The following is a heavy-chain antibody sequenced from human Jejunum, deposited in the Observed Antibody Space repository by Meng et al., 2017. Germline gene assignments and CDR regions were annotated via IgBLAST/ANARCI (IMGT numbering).Heavy chain of an antibody. CDR3: AKDSYYYDSSGYYYD. V-gene: IGHV3-23*01. CDR1: GFTLSSCP. J-gene: IGHJ4*02. CDR2: IGSSGSTT. D-gene: IGHD3-22*01. Sequence: GESLKISCAASGFTLSSCPMSWVRQAPGKGLEWVSSIGSSGSTTSYADSVKGRFTISRDNSKNTLYLQMNSLRAEDTAVYYCAKDSYYYDSSGYYYDWGQGTLVTISS.